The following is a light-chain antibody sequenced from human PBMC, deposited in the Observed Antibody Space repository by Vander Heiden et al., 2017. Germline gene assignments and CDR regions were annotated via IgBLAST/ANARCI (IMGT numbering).Light chain of an antibody. CDR2: GDT. CDR3: QSFDSFLTSPL. J-gene: IGLJ2*01. V-gene: IGLV1-40*01. Sequence: QHSVSGAPGQSVSISCTGSRSDIGAGYDVNWYQHRPGTAPKVLIYGDTNRPSGVPDRFSDSKSGTSASLAITGLQAEDEADYYCQSFDSFLTSPLFGGGTKLTVL. CDR1: RSDIGAGYD.